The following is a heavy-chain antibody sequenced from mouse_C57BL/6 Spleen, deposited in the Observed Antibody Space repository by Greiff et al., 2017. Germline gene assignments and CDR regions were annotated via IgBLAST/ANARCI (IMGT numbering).Heavy chain of an antibody. CDR1: GYAFSSYW. V-gene: IGHV1-80*01. J-gene: IGHJ1*03. CDR3: ARGYDGYFDV. D-gene: IGHD2-2*01. Sequence: QVQLKESGAELVKPGASVKISCKASGYAFSSYWMNWVKQRPGKGLAWIGQIYPGDGDTNYNGKFKGKATLTADKSSSTAYMQLSSLTSEDSAVYFCARGYDGYFDVWGTGTTVTVSS. CDR2: IYPGDGDT.